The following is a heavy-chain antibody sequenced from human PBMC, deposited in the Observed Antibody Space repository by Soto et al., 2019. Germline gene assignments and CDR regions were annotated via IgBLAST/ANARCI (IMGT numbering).Heavy chain of an antibody. D-gene: IGHD3-10*01. Sequence: GGSLRLSCASSGFTFSSYAMSWVRQAPGKGLEWVSAISGSGGSTYYADSVKGRFTITRDNSKNKLYLQMNSRRAEDTAVYYCAKSFRGPSWGSAFDIWGQGTMVTVSS. CDR3: AKSFRGPSWGSAFDI. CDR2: ISGSGGST. J-gene: IGHJ3*02. CDR1: GFTFSSYA. V-gene: IGHV3-23*01.